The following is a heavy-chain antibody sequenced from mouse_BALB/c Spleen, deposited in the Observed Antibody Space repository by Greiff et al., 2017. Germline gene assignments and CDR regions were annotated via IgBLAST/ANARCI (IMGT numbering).Heavy chain of an antibody. CDR3: TVIFITTATDAMDY. D-gene: IGHD1-2*01. CDR1: GYTFTSYY. Sequence: VQLQQPGAELVKPGASVKLSCKASGYTFTSYYMYWVKQRPGQGLEWIGGINPSNGGTNFNEKFKSKATLTVDKSSSTAYMQLSSLTSEDSAVYYCTVIFITTATDAMDYWGQGTSVTVSS. V-gene: IGHV1S81*02. CDR2: INPSNGGT. J-gene: IGHJ4*01.